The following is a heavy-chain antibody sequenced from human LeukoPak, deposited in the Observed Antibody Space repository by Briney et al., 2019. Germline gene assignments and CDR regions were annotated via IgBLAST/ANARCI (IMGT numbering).Heavy chain of an antibody. Sequence: SETLSLTCAVYGGSFSGYYWSWIRQPPGKGLEWIGYIYYSGSTNYNPSLKSRVTISVDTSENQFSLKLSSVTAADTAVYYCARGGKRFGELNNWFDPWGQGTLVTVSS. J-gene: IGHJ5*02. CDR3: ARGGKRFGELNNWFDP. V-gene: IGHV4-59*01. CDR1: GGSFSGYY. D-gene: IGHD3-10*01. CDR2: IYYSGST.